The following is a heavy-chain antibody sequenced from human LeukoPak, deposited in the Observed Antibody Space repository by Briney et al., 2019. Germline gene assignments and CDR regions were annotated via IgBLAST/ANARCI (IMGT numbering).Heavy chain of an antibody. D-gene: IGHD1-26*01. CDR2: IYTSGST. J-gene: IGHJ4*02. CDR3: ARLGSDY. Sequence: SETLCLTCTVSGGSISSCYWSRIRQPAGKGLEWIRRIYTSGSTNYNPSLKSRVTMSVDTSKNQFSLKLSSVTAAGTAVYYCARLGSDYWGQGTLVTVSS. CDR1: GGSISSCY. V-gene: IGHV4-4*07.